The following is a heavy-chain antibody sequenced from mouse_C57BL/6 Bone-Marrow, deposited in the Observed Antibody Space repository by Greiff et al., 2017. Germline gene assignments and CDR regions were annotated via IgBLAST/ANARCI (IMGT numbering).Heavy chain of an antibody. CDR1: GYAFSSSW. D-gene: IGHD2-4*01. Sequence: VKLVESGPELVKPGASVKISCKASGYAFSSSWMNWVKQRPGKGLEWIGRIYPGDGDTNYNGKFKGKATLTADKSSSTAYMQLSSLTSEDSAVYCCARWDDYDDGYYYAMDYWGQGTSVTVSS. CDR3: ARWDDYDDGYYYAMDY. J-gene: IGHJ4*01. V-gene: IGHV1-82*01. CDR2: IYPGDGDT.